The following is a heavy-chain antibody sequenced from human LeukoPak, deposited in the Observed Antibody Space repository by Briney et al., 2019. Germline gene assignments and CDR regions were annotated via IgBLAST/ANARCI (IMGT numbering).Heavy chain of an antibody. CDR2: ITSSSTNI. D-gene: IGHD4-23*01. J-gene: IGHJ4*02. CDR1: GFTFSTYN. Sequence: GGSLRLSCAASGFTFSTYNMNWVRQAPGKGLEWVSHITSSSTNIYYADSLKGRFTIFRDNAKNAMSHQMNSLMNEDTAVYYCATSGNYYLKYWGQGTLVTVS. V-gene: IGHV3-48*02. CDR3: ATSGNYYLKY.